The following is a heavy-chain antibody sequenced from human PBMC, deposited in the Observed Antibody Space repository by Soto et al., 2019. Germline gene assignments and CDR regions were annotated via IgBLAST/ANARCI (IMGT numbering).Heavy chain of an antibody. J-gene: IGHJ4*02. V-gene: IGHV4-31*03. CDR1: GGSISSGGYY. CDR3: ARVPFDSSGYPFDY. CDR2: IYYSGST. D-gene: IGHD3-22*01. Sequence: QVQLQESGPGLVKPSQTLSLTCTVSGGSISSGGYYWSWIRQHPGKGLEWIGYIYYSGSTYYNPSRKSRVTISVDTSKSQFSLKLSSVTAADTAVYYCARVPFDSSGYPFDYWGQGTLVTVSS.